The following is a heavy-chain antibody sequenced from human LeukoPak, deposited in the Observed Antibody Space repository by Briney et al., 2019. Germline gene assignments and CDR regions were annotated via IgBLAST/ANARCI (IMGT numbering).Heavy chain of an antibody. D-gene: IGHD3-3*01. CDR1: GFTFSGSA. J-gene: IGHJ4*02. Sequence: PGGSLKLSCAASGFTFSGSAMHWVRQASGKGLEWVGRIRSKANSYATAYAASVKGRFTISRDDSKNTAYLQMNSLRAEDTAVYYCANEPVLTIFGVAPLRYFDYWGQGTLVTVSS. V-gene: IGHV3-73*01. CDR2: IRSKANSYAT. CDR3: ANEPVLTIFGVAPLRYFDY.